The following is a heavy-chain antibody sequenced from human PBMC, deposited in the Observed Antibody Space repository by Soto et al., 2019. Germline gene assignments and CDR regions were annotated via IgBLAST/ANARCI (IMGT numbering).Heavy chain of an antibody. J-gene: IGHJ4*02. CDR1: GGSFSGYY. CDR3: ARGVERGDIVATITSDY. CDR2: INHSGST. Sequence: PSETLSLTCAVYGGSFSGYYWSWIRQPPGKGLEWIGEINHSGSTNYNPSLKSRVTISVDTSKNQFSLKLSSVTAADTAVYYCARGVERGDIVATITSDYWGQGTLVTVSS. D-gene: IGHD5-12*01. V-gene: IGHV4-34*01.